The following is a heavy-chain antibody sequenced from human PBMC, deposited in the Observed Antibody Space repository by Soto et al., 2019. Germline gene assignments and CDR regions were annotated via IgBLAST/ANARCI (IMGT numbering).Heavy chain of an antibody. J-gene: IGHJ5*02. CDR3: ARDRVGYSNSNWFDP. Sequence: SVKVSCKASGGTFSSYAISWVRQAPGQGLEWMGGIIPIFGTANYAQKFQGRVTITADESTSTAHMELSSLRSEDTAVYYCARDRVGYSNSNWFDPWGQGTLVTVSS. CDR2: IIPIFGTA. V-gene: IGHV1-69*13. CDR1: GGTFSSYA. D-gene: IGHD4-4*01.